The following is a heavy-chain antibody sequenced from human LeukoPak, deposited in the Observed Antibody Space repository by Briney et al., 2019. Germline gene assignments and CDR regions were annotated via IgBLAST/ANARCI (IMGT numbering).Heavy chain of an antibody. CDR1: GGSISSSSYY. D-gene: IGHD3-22*01. J-gene: IGHJ3*02. CDR2: IYTSGST. Sequence: PSETLSLTCTVSGGSISSSSYYWSWIRQPAGKGLEWVGRIYTSGSTNYNPSLKSRVTISVDTSKNQFSLKLTSVTAADTAVYYCARGPYKYDGSGAFDIWGQGTMVTVSS. V-gene: IGHV4-61*02. CDR3: ARGPYKYDGSGAFDI.